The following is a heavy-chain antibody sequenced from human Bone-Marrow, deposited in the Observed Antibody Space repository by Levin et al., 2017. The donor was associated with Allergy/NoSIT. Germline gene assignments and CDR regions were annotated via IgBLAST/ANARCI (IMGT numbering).Heavy chain of an antibody. D-gene: IGHD1-26*01. CDR2: ISAYNGNT. V-gene: IGHV1-18*01. Sequence: GESLKISCKASGYPFTNYAITWVRQAPGQGLEWMGWISAYNGNTMYAPRFQGRLTLTTDSSTNTAYLELRSLTSDDTAVYYCARDTFLTTGSIVDNRFDPWGQGTQIAVSS. J-gene: IGHJ5*02. CDR3: ARDTFLTTGSIVDNRFDP. CDR1: GYPFTNYA.